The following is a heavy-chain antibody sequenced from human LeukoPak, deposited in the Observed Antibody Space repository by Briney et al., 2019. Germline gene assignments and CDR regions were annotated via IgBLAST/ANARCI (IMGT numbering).Heavy chain of an antibody. J-gene: IGHJ4*02. CDR2: IKQDGSDQ. CDR3: ARLTGTTGFDF. D-gene: IGHD1-1*01. CDR1: GFTFSSYG. V-gene: IGHV3-7*01. Sequence: GGSLRLSCAASGFTFSSYGMHWVRQAPGKGLEWVANIKQDGSDQYYVDSVKGRFTISRDNAKNSLYLQMNSLRADDTAVYYCARLTGTTGFDFWGQGTLVTVSS.